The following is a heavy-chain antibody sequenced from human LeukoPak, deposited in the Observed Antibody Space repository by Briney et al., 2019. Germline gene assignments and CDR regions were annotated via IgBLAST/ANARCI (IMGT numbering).Heavy chain of an antibody. D-gene: IGHD3-3*01. CDR2: MNPNRGNT. Sequence: ASVKVSCKASGYTFTSYDINWVRQATGQGLEWMGWMNPNRGNTGYAQKFQGRVTMTRNTSISTAYMELSSLRSEDTAVYYCASATTYYDFWSGYYSYYYYGMDVWGQGTTVTVSS. CDR1: GYTFTSYD. V-gene: IGHV1-8*01. J-gene: IGHJ6*02. CDR3: ASATTYYDFWSGYYSYYYYGMDV.